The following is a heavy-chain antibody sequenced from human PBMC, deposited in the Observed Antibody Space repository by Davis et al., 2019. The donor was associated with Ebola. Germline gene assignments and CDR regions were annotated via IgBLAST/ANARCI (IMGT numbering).Heavy chain of an antibody. D-gene: IGHD1-26*01. CDR2: IKSKTDGGTT. CDR3: TTDLSSGSDDAFDI. CDR1: GFTFSNAW. V-gene: IGHV3-15*01. J-gene: IGHJ3*02. Sequence: PGGSLRLSCAASGFTFSNAWMSWVRQAPGKGLEWVGRIKSKTDGGTTDYAAPVKGRFTISRDDSKNTLYLQMNSLKTEDTAVYYCTTDLSSGSDDAFDIWGQGTMVTVSS.